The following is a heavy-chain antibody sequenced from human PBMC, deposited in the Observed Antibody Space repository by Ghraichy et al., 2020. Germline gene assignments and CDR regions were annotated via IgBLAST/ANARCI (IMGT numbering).Heavy chain of an antibody. CDR1: GFPFSGYW. D-gene: IGHD2-21*02. Sequence: GGSLRLSCAASGFPFSGYWMTWVRQAPGKGLEWVASIKQDGSEKKYVDSVKGRLTISRDNAKNSLYLQMNSLRAEDTAVNYWAKNIVVTGKILYYSYGMDVWGQGTTVTFSS. CDR3: AKNIVVTGKILYYSYGMDV. J-gene: IGHJ6*02. CDR2: IKQDGSEK. V-gene: IGHV3-7*01.